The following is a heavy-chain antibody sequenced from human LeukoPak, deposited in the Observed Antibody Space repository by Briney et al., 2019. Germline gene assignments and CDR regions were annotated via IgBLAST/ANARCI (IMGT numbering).Heavy chain of an antibody. J-gene: IGHJ4*02. Sequence: GGSLRLSCAASGFTFSSYAMSWVRQAPGEGLEWVSSLYESGSATYYADSVKGRFTISRDNSKNTLYLQMDSLRAEDTAVYYCAKGHYNPSYYFDYWGQGTLVTVSS. V-gene: IGHV3-23*05. CDR1: GFTFSSYA. CDR3: AKGHYNPSYYFDY. D-gene: IGHD1-14*01. CDR2: LYESGSAT.